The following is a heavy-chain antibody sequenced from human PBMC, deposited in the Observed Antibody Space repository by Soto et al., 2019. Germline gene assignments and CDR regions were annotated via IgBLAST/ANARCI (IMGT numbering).Heavy chain of an antibody. J-gene: IGHJ5*02. CDR2: IIPIFGTA. V-gene: IGHV1-69*13. Sequence: SVKVSCKASGGTFSSYAISWVRQAPGQGLEWMGGIIPIFGTANYAQKFQGRVTITADESTSTAYMELSSLRSEDTAVYYCARVPKTRSGWDNWFDPWGQGTLVTVSP. CDR1: GGTFSSYA. CDR3: ARVPKTRSGWDNWFDP. D-gene: IGHD6-19*01.